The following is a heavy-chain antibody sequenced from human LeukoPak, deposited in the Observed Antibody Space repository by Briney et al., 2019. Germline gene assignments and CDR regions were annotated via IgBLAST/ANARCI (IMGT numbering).Heavy chain of an antibody. CDR1: GFISSNYW. Sequence: QSGGSLRLSCAASGFISSNYWMNWVRQAPGKGLEGVANINEDGSRSYYVDSVRGRFTISRDSAKNSLYLQMNGLRVEDAGMYYCARVRSGSGYDAMDNWGQGTLVTVSS. D-gene: IGHD5-12*01. CDR2: INEDGSRS. J-gene: IGHJ4*02. CDR3: ARVRSGSGYDAMDN. V-gene: IGHV3-7*01.